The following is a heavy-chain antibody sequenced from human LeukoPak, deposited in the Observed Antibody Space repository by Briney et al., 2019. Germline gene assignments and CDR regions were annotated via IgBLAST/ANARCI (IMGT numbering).Heavy chain of an antibody. CDR3: AYGALGY. V-gene: IGHV3-66*01. CDR1: GFTFSGSA. J-gene: IGHJ4*02. Sequence: GGSLRLSCAASGFTFSGSAMHWVRQAPGKGLEWVSLINSVGTTYYSDSVKGRFIISRDTSKNTFYLQMNSLRAEDTAVYYCAYGALGYWGQGTLVTVSS. D-gene: IGHD4-17*01. CDR2: INSVGTT.